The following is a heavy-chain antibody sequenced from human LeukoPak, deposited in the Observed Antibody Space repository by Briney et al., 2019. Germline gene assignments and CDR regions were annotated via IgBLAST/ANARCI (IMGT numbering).Heavy chain of an antibody. Sequence: GGSLRLSCAASGFTFSNAWMSWVRQAPGKGLEWVGRIKSKTDGGTTDYAAPVKGRFTISRDDSKNTLYLQMNSLKTEDTAVYYCARWPIAAAPPVYYFDYWGQGTLVTVSS. CDR1: GFTFSNAW. D-gene: IGHD6-13*01. J-gene: IGHJ4*02. CDR3: ARWPIAAAPPVYYFDY. CDR2: IKSKTDGGTT. V-gene: IGHV3-15*01.